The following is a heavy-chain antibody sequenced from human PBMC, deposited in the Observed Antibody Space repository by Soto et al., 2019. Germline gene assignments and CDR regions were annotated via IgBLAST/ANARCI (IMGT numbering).Heavy chain of an antibody. CDR3: EGSSWYSHYYYGMDV. CDR1: GFTFSSYS. CDR2: ISSSSSYV. D-gene: IGHD6-13*01. Sequence: GGSLRLSCAASGFTFSSYSMNWVRQAPGKGLEWVSSISSSSSYVYYADSVKGRFTISRDNAKNSLYLQMNSLRAEDTAVYYCEGSSWYSHYYYGMDVWGQGTTVTVSS. J-gene: IGHJ6*02. V-gene: IGHV3-21*01.